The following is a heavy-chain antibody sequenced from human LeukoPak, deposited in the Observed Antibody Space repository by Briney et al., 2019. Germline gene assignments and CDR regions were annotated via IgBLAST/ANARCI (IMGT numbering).Heavy chain of an antibody. CDR3: ARTLNYYDSSGSVDY. D-gene: IGHD3-22*01. V-gene: IGHV1-2*02. J-gene: IGHJ4*02. Sequence: ASVKVSCTASGYTFTGYYMHWVRQAPGQGLEWMGWINPNSGGTNYAQKFQGRVTMTRDTSISTAYMELSRLRSDDTAVYYCARTLNYYDSSGSVDYWGQGTLVTVSS. CDR2: INPNSGGT. CDR1: GYTFTGYY.